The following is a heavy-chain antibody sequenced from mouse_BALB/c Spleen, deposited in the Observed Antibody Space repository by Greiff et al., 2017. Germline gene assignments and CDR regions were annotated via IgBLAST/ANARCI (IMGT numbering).Heavy chain of an antibody. CDR1: GYTFTIYW. V-gene: IGHV1-7*01. J-gene: IGHJ3*01. Sequence: QVQLQQSGAELAKPGASVKMSCKASGYTFTIYWMHWVKQRPGQGLEWIGYINPSTGYTEYNQKFKDKATLTADKSSSTAYMQLSSLTSEDSAVYYCAKEEGLRWGQGTLVTVSA. CDR3: AKEEGLR. D-gene: IGHD2-4*01. CDR2: INPSTGYT.